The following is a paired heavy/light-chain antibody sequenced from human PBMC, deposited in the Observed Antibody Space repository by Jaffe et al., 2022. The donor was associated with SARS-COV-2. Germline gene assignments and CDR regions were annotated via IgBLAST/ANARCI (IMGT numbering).Heavy chain of an antibody. CDR2: IFWNDDK. D-gene: IGHD1-26*01. CDR3: AHIRVVGATRWSYYYHMDV. Sequence: QITLRESGPTLVKPTQTLTLTCSFSGFSLSTTGVGVGWVRQPPGKALEWLALIFWNDDKHSSPSLKNRLTITKDTSKNQVVLTVTNMDPVDTATYFCAHIRVVGATRWSYYYHMDVWGKGTTVIVSS. J-gene: IGHJ6*03. V-gene: IGHV2-5*01. CDR1: GFSLSTTGVG.
Light chain of an antibody. CDR2: GAS. V-gene: IGKV1-16*02. J-gene: IGKJ4*01. CDR3: QQYNSYPLT. CDR1: QDIKNY. Sequence: DIQMTQSPSSLSASVGDRVTITCRASQDIKNYLAWFQQRPGEAPKSLIYGASTLQSGVPSKFSGSGSGTDFTLTISSLQPEDFAVYYCQQYNSYPLTFGGGTKVEI.